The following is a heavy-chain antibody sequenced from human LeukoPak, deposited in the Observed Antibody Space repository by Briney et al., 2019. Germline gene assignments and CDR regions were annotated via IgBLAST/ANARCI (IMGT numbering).Heavy chain of an antibody. J-gene: IGHJ5*02. V-gene: IGHV4-39*01. CDR1: GGSISSSSYY. CDR3: ARRLVFGVVERYNWFDP. CDR2: IYYSGST. D-gene: IGHD3-3*01. Sequence: PSETLSLTCTVSGGSISSSSYYWGWIRQPPGKGLEWIGSIYYSGSTYYNPSLKSRVTISVDTSKNQFSLKLSSVTAADTAVYYCARRLVFGVVERYNWFDPWGQGTLVTVSS.